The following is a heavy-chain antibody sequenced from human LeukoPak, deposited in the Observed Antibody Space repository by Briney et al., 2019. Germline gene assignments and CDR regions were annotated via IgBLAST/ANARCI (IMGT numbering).Heavy chain of an antibody. J-gene: IGHJ4*02. CDR3: ARRGSWTEDYFDY. CDR2: IYYSGST. D-gene: IGHD6-13*01. V-gene: IGHV4-59*01. Sequence: SETLSLTCTVSGGSISSYYWSWIRQPPGEGLEWIGYIYYSGSTNYNPSLKSRVTISVDTSKNQFSLKLSSVTAADTAVYYCARRGSWTEDYFDYWSREPWSPSPQ. CDR1: GGSISSYY.